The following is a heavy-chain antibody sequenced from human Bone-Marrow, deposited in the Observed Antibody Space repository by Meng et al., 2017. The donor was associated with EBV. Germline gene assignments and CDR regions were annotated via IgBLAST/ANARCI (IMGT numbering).Heavy chain of an antibody. CDR1: GFSLRTPGVG. J-gene: IGHJ4*02. Sequence: QITVQDSCPTLGTPTQTLTLTCTFSGFSLRTPGVGVGWIRQPPGEALEWLAVIYWDDDKRYSPSLKSRLTITKDTSKQQVVLTMTNMDPVDTATYYCAHRRDYSYFDYWGQGTLVTVSS. CDR2: IYWDDDK. V-gene: IGHV2-5*02. CDR3: AHRRDYSYFDY. D-gene: IGHD2-21*01.